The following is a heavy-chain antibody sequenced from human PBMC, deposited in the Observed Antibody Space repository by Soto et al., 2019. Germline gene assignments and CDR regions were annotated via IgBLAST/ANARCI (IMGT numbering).Heavy chain of an antibody. CDR2: IYYSGST. V-gene: IGHV4-59*08. CDR3: ARASGGGSYFRYYYYGTDV. Sequence: LSLTCTVSGGSISSYYWSWIRQPPGKGLEWIGYIYYSGSTNYNPSLKSRVTISVDTSKNQFSLKLSSVTAADTAVYYCARASGGGSYFRYYYYGTDVWGQGTTVTVSS. D-gene: IGHD1-26*01. J-gene: IGHJ6*02. CDR1: GGSISSYY.